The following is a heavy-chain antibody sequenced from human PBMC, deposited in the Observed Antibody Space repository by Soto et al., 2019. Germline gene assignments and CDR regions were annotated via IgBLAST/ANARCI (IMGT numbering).Heavy chain of an antibody. V-gene: IGHV1-3*01. D-gene: IGHD3-22*01. CDR2: INAGNGNT. CDR3: ARSSGYYYVDC. CDR1: GYTFTSYA. J-gene: IGHJ4*02. Sequence: QVQLVQSGAEVKKPGASVKVSCKASGYTFTSYAMHWVRQAPGQRLEWMGWINAGNGNTKYSQKFQGRVTITRDTYASTAYMELTSLRYEDTAVYYCARSSGYYYVDCWGQGTLVTVSS.